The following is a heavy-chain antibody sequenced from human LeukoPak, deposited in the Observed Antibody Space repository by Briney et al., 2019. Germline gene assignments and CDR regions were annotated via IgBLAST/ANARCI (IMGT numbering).Heavy chain of an antibody. Sequence: ASVKVSCKASGYTFTSYGISWVRQAPGQGLEWMGWISAYNGNTNYAQKLQGRVTMTTDTSTSTAYMELRSLRSDDTAVYYCAREEFHFWRCSPGLGMDVWGQGTTVTVSS. J-gene: IGHJ6*02. D-gene: IGHD3-3*02. CDR1: GYTFTSYG. CDR2: ISAYNGNT. V-gene: IGHV1-18*01. CDR3: AREEFHFWRCSPGLGMDV.